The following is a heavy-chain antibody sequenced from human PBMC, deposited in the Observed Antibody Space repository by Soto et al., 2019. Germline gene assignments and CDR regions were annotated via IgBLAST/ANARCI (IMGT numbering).Heavy chain of an antibody. D-gene: IGHD7-27*01. V-gene: IGHV3-30-3*01. CDR1: GFSFSISP. CDR2: ISYDGTNK. CDR3: ARDPKTSGGQSWGFNYFDF. J-gene: IGHJ4*02. Sequence: GGSLRLSCAASGFSFSISPMHWVRQAPGKGPEWVALISYDGTNKFYADSVKGRFTISRDNSKSTLYLQVDSLRPEDAAVYYCARDPKTSGGQSWGFNYFDFWGQGTLVTVSS.